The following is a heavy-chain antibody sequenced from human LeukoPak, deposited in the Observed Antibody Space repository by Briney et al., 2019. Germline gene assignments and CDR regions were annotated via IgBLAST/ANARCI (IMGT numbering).Heavy chain of an antibody. Sequence: SETLSLTCAVYGGSFSGYYWSWIRQPPGKGLEWIGEINHSGSTNYNPSLKSRVTISVDTSKNQFSLKLSSVTAADTAVYYCARGVEYSSSSGDYYYYYYMDVWGKGTTVTVSS. V-gene: IGHV4-34*01. CDR3: ARGVEYSSSSGDYYYYYYMDV. CDR2: INHSGST. CDR1: GGSFSGYY. J-gene: IGHJ6*03. D-gene: IGHD6-6*01.